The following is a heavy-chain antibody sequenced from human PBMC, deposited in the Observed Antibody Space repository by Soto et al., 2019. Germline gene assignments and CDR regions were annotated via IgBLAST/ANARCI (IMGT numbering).Heavy chain of an antibody. D-gene: IGHD6-13*01. V-gene: IGHV3-23*01. J-gene: IGHJ4*02. CDR3: ARLNSSTCYFDY. Sequence: EVQLLESGGGLVQPGESLRLSCAASGFTFSSYAMSWVRQAPGKGLEWVSAISGGGGSTYYADSVKGRFTISRDNSKNTLYLQMNSLRAEDTAVYYCARLNSSTCYFDYWGQGTLVPVSS. CDR1: GFTFSSYA. CDR2: ISGGGGST.